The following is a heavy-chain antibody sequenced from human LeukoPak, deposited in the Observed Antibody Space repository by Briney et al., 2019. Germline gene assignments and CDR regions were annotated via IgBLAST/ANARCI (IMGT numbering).Heavy chain of an antibody. CDR1: GFTFSTYS. V-gene: IGHV3-48*04. J-gene: IGHJ4*02. D-gene: IGHD3-10*01. CDR2: TSGSSSAI. CDR3: AKDLITMVRGGG. Sequence: PGGSLRLSCAASGFTFSTYSMHWVRQAPGRGLEWVSYTSGSSSAINYADFVRGRFTISRDNAKNSVYLQMNSLRAEDTAVYYCAKDLITMVRGGGWGQGTLVTVSS.